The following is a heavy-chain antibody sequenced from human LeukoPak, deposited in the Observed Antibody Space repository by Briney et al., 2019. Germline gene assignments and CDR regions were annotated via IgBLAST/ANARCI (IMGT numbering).Heavy chain of an antibody. CDR2: IIPIFGTA. CDR1: GGTFSSYA. V-gene: IGHV1-69*06. J-gene: IGHJ4*02. Sequence: SVKVSCKASGGTFSSYAISWVRQAPGQGLEWMGGIIPIFGTANYAQKFQGRVTITADKSTSTAYMELSSLRSEDTAVYYCAKDYYNILTGYYKGHYFDYWGQGTLVTVSS. CDR3: AKDYYNILTGYYKGHYFDY. D-gene: IGHD3-9*01.